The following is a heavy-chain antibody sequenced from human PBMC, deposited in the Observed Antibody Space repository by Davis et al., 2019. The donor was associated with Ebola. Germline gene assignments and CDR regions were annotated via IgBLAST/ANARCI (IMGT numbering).Heavy chain of an antibody. CDR2: ISSSSSTI. CDR1: GFTFSSYS. Sequence: GESLKISCAASGFTFSSYSMNWVRQAPGKGLEWVSYISSSSSTIYYADSVKGRFTISRDNAKNSLYLQMNSLRAEDTALYYCAKDMVDSYGYFGYYYGMDVWGQGTTVTVSS. J-gene: IGHJ6*02. CDR3: AKDMVDSYGYFGYYYGMDV. V-gene: IGHV3-48*04. D-gene: IGHD5-18*01.